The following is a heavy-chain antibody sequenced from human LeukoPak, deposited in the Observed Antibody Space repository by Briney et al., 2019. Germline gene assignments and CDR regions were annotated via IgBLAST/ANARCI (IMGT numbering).Heavy chain of an antibody. CDR3: ARATGYSYGSDLLVDY. Sequence: GASVKVSCKASGYTFTGYYMHWVRQAPGQGLEWMGWINPNSGGTNYAQKFQGRVTMTRDTSISTAYMELSRLRPDDTAVYYCARATGYSYGSDLLVDYWGQGTLVTVSS. J-gene: IGHJ4*02. CDR2: INPNSGGT. V-gene: IGHV1-2*02. D-gene: IGHD5-18*01. CDR1: GYTFTGYY.